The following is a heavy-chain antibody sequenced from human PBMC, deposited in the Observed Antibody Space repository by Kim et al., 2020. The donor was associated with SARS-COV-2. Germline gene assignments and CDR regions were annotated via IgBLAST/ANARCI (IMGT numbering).Heavy chain of an antibody. J-gene: IGHJ5*01. Sequence: GGSLRLSCATSGFTLNSNVMAWVRQAPEKGLNWVSAIRGRGDGTFYADSVKGRFTISRDISENTLYLQMNSLRVEDTAIYYCAKLKTMLQGVNYFDSWGQGTLVAVSS. CDR3: AKLKTMLQGVNYFDS. D-gene: IGHD3-10*01. V-gene: IGHV3-23*01. CDR1: GFTLNSNV. CDR2: IRGRGDGT.